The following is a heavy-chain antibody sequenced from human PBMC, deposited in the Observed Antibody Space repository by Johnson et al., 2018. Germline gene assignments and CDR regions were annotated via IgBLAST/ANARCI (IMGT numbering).Heavy chain of an antibody. CDR3: ASLSVGELRGAFDI. D-gene: IGHD1-26*01. CDR1: GYTFTSYY. Sequence: QVQLVESGAEVKKPGASVKVSCKASGYTFTSYYMHWVRQAPGQGLEWMGIINPSGGSTSYAQKFQGRVTLTRDTSTSTVYMELSSRRSEDTAVYYCASLSVGELRGAFDIWGQGTMVTVSS. J-gene: IGHJ3*02. V-gene: IGHV1-46*01. CDR2: INPSGGST.